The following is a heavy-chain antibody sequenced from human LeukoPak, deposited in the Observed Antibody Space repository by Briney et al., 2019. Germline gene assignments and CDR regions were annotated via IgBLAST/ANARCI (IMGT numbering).Heavy chain of an antibody. Sequence: EASVKVSCKASGYTFTGYYMHWVRHAPGQGLEWMGWINPNSGGTNYAQKFQGRVTMTRDTSISTAYMELSRLRSDDTAVYYCARDSFGSPATAAAYFDYWGQGTLVTVSS. CDR3: ARDSFGSPATAAAYFDY. V-gene: IGHV1-2*02. CDR1: GYTFTGYY. D-gene: IGHD2-21*02. CDR2: INPNSGGT. J-gene: IGHJ4*02.